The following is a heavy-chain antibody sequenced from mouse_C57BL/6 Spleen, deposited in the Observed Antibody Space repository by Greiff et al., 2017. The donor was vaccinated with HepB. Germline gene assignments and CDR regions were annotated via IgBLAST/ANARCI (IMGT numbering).Heavy chain of an antibody. CDR1: GFSLTSYG. J-gene: IGHJ3*01. V-gene: IGHV2-6*01. D-gene: IGHD5-5*01. CDR2: IWGVGST. CDR3: GGEWDYLKGAFAY. Sequence: QVQLQQSGPGLVAPSQCLSISCTASGFSLTSYGVDWVRQSPGKGLEWLGVIWGVGSTNYNSARKSRLSISKVDSKCQVFLKMISLQTADTAVYYCGGEWDYLKGAFAYWGQGTLVTVSA.